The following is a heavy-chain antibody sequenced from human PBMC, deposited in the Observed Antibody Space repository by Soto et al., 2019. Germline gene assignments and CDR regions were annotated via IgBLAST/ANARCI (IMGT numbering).Heavy chain of an antibody. J-gene: IGHJ6*02. CDR1: GGSISNDF. CDR2: IYISGDT. D-gene: IGHD2-15*01. CDR3: ARDVLHYYGMDV. Sequence: QVQLQESGPGLVKPSGTLSLTCTVSGGSISNDFWSWIRQPAGKGLEWIGRIYISGDTNYNPSLESRVTMSVDTSKNQFSLKLTSVTAADTAVYYCARDVLHYYGMDVWGQGTTVTVSS. V-gene: IGHV4-4*07.